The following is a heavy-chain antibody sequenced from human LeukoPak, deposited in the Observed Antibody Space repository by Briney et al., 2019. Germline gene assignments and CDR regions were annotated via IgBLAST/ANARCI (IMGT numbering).Heavy chain of an antibody. CDR3: ANLKENYGASGLDDY. CDR2: ISGSGDNT. Sequence: GGSLRLSCAASGFTFSSYAMSWVRQAPGKGLEWVSVISGSGDNTYYADSVKGRLTISRDNSKNTLYLQMNSLRGEDTAVYYCANLKENYGASGLDDYWGQETQVTVSS. D-gene: IGHD4-17*01. J-gene: IGHJ4*02. V-gene: IGHV3-23*01. CDR1: GFTFSSYA.